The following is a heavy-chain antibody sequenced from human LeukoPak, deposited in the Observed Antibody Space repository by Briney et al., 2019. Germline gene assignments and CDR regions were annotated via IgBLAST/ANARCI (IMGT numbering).Heavy chain of an antibody. V-gene: IGHV3-9*01. D-gene: IGHD3-3*01. CDR2: ISWNSGSI. CDR3: AKDSQEGAVIGAFDI. CDR1: GFTFDDYA. J-gene: IGHJ3*02. Sequence: PGGSLRLSCAASGFTFDDYAMHWVRQAPGKGLEWVSGISWNSGSIGYADSVKGRFTISRDNAKNSLYLQMNSLRAEDTALYYCAKDSQEGAVIGAFDIWGQGTMVTVSS.